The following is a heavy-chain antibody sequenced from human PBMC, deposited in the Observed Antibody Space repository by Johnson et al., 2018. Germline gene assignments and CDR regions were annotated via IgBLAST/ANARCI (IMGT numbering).Heavy chain of an antibody. Sequence: QVQLQESGPGLVKPSETLSLTCTVSGGSISSYYWSWIRQPPGKGLEWIGYIYYSGSTNYNPSLKSRVPLSVARSKNQFPLKLSAVTAADTAGYYGAGGYRGGFLSYYYDYMDVWGKGTTVTVSS. J-gene: IGHJ6*03. CDR3: AGGYRGGFLSYYYDYMDV. V-gene: IGHV4-59*01. CDR2: IYYSGST. D-gene: IGHD3-3*01. CDR1: GGSISSYY.